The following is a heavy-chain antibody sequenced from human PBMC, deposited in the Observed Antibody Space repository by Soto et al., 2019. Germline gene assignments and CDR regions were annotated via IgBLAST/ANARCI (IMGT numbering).Heavy chain of an antibody. CDR1: GYTFTSYG. CDR3: ARAVSIAARPRHYYYYMDV. Sequence: ASVKVSCKASGYTFTSYGISWVRQAPGQGLEWMGWISAYNGNTNYAQKLQGRVTMTRNTSTSTAYMELSSLRSEDTAVYYCARAVSIAARPRHYYYYMDVWGKGTTVTVSS. D-gene: IGHD6-6*01. J-gene: IGHJ6*03. CDR2: ISAYNGNT. V-gene: IGHV1-18*01.